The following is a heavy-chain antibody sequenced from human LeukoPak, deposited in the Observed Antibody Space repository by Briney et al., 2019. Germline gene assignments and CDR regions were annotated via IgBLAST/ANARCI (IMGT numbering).Heavy chain of an antibody. V-gene: IGHV3-48*04. Sequence: GGSLRLSCAASGFTFSSYSMNWVRQAPGKGLEWVSHINIVNNAIYYSDSVRGRFTISRDNAKNSLYLQMNSLRAEDTAVYYCARDLVSGPLDYGMDVWGQGTTVTVSS. CDR3: ARDLVSGPLDYGMDV. D-gene: IGHD6-6*01. CDR1: GFTFSSYS. J-gene: IGHJ6*02. CDR2: INIVNNAI.